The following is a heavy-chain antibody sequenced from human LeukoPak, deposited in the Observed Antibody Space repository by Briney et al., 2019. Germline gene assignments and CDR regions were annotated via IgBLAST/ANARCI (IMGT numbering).Heavy chain of an antibody. CDR2: ISGSGVST. CDR3: AHNGWYSIDN. D-gene: IGHD6-19*01. CDR1: GFISTTYA. V-gene: IGHV3-23*01. Sequence: GGSLRLSCAASGFISTTYAMSWVRQTPGKGLEWVSTISGSGVSTYYPDSVKGRFTISRDTSKNTLYLQMNYLRDDDTAVYYCAHNGWYSIDNWGQGTLVTVSS. J-gene: IGHJ4*02.